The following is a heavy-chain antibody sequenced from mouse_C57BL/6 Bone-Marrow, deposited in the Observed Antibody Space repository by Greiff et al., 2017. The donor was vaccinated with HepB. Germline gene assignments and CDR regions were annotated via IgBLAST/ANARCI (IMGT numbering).Heavy chain of an antibody. J-gene: IGHJ4*01. CDR1: GFSLTSYA. D-gene: IGHD2-3*01. CDR2: IWTGGGT. V-gene: IGHV2-9-1*01. Sequence: QVQLQQSGPGLVAPSQSLSITCTVSGFSLTSYAISWVRQPPGKGLEWLGVIWTGGGTNYNSAPKSRLSISKDNSKSQVFLKMNSLQTDDTARYYCARNPDGYYYAMDYWGQGTSVTVSS. CDR3: ARNPDGYYYAMDY.